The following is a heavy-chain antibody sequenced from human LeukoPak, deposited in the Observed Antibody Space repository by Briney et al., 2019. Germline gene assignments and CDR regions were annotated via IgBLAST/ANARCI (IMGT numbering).Heavy chain of an antibody. CDR1: GFTFSSYG. J-gene: IGHJ4*02. D-gene: IGHD3-10*01. Sequence: GRSLGLSCAASGFTFSSYGMHWVRQAPGKGLEWVAVISYDGTNKYYADSVKGRFTISRDNSKNTLYLQMNSPRAEDTAVYYCAKDPGIWFGEPYFDYWGQGTLVTVSS. CDR2: ISYDGTNK. V-gene: IGHV3-30*18. CDR3: AKDPGIWFGEPYFDY.